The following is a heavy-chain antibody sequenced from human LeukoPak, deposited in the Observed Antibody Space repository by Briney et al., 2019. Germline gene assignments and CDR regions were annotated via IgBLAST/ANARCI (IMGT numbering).Heavy chain of an antibody. D-gene: IGHD5-24*01. CDR1: GFTFNNYE. Sequence: GGSLRLSCAASGFTFNNYEMKWVRQAPGKGLEWVSYISSSGSTIYYADSVKGRFTISRDNAKTSLFLQMNSLRAEDTAVYYCARGPGWLPDNWGQGTLVTVSS. CDR2: ISSSGSTI. V-gene: IGHV3-48*03. J-gene: IGHJ4*02. CDR3: ARGPGWLPDN.